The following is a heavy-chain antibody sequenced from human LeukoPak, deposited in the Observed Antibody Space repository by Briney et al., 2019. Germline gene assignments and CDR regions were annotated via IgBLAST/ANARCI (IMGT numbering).Heavy chain of an antibody. Sequence: GGSLTLSCGASGFTLSSYGILWIRQAPGKGREWVAFIRYDGSKKFYSHSVKGRFTISRDNSKNTLYLQMNSLRTEDTAVYFCAKDRPPQYDSGTYSDYWGQGTLVTVSS. CDR2: IRYDGSKK. D-gene: IGHD3-10*01. J-gene: IGHJ4*02. CDR3: AKDRPPQYDSGTYSDY. CDR1: GFTLSSYG. V-gene: IGHV3-30*02.